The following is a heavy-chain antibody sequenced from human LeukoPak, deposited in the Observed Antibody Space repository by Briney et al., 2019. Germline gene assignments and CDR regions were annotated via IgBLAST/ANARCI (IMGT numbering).Heavy chain of an antibody. D-gene: IGHD3-10*01. J-gene: IGHJ4*02. CDR1: GGSFSGYY. CDR2: INHSGST. Sequence: NSSETLSLTCAVYGGSFSGYYWSWIRQPPGKGLEWIGEINHSGSTNYNPSLKSRVTISVDTSKNQFSLKLSSVTAADTAVYYCARRREPYYYGSGSYSPNFDYWGQGTLVTVSS. CDR3: ARRREPYYYGSGSYSPNFDY. V-gene: IGHV4-34*01.